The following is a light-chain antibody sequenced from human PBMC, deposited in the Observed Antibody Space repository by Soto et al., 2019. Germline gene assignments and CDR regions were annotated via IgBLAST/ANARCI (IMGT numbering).Light chain of an antibody. CDR2: TNN. CDR1: STNIGRKS. J-gene: IGLJ3*02. CDR3: AAWDDSLSGWV. Sequence: QSVLTQPPSASGTPGQRVSISCSGSSTNIGRKSISWYQNLPGPAPKLLIYTNNQPPSGVPARFSGSKSGTSASLAISGLQSEDEADYYCAAWDDSLSGWVFGGGTKLTVL. V-gene: IGLV1-44*01.